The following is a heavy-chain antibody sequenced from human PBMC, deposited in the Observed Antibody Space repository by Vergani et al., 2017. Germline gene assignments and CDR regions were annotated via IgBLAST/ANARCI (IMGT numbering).Heavy chain of an antibody. D-gene: IGHD1-20*01. CDR1: GYTFTGYY. CDR2: INPNSGGT. V-gene: IGHV1-2*02. Sequence: QVQLVQSGAEVKKPGASVKVSCKASGYTFTGYYMHWVRQAPGQGLEWMGWINPNSGGTNYAQKFQGRVTMTRDTSISTAYMGLSRLRSDDTAVYYCASRPYNWNDQSYYYYYGMDVWGQGTTVTVSS. J-gene: IGHJ6*02. CDR3: ASRPYNWNDQSYYYYYGMDV.